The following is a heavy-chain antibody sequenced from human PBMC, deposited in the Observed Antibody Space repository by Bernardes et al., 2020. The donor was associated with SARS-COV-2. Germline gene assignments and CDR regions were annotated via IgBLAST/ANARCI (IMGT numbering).Heavy chain of an antibody. CDR2: IYPTNGAT. J-gene: IGHJ4*02. CDR1: GYTFIAYY. D-gene: IGHD2-15*01. Sequence: ASVKVSCRASGYTFIAYYMHWVRQAPGQGLEWMGWIYPTNGATKYAQFFKGRVTLTWDTSISTAYMELSRLGSDDTAMYYCARERFGGKDYWGQGTLVTVSS. CDR3: ARERFGGKDY. V-gene: IGHV1-2*02.